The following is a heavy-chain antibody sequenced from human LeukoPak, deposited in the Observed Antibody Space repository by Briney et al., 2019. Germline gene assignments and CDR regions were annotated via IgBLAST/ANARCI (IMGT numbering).Heavy chain of an antibody. CDR1: GGSFSGYY. J-gene: IGHJ4*02. Sequence: PSETLSLTCAVYGGSFSGYYWSWIRQPPGKGLEWIGEINHSGSTNYNPSLKSRVTISVDTSKNQFSLKLSSVTAADTAVYCCARGRLMVRGVLKYYFDYWGQGTLVTVSS. CDR2: INHSGST. CDR3: ARGRLMVRGVLKYYFDY. V-gene: IGHV4-34*01. D-gene: IGHD3-10*01.